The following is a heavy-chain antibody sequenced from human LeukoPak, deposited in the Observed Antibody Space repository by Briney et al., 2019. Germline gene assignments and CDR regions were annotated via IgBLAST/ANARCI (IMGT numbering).Heavy chain of an antibody. CDR1: GGSISSGSYY. Sequence: PSQTLSLTCTVSGGSISSGSYYLSWIRQPAGKGLEWIGRIYTSGSTNYNPSLKSRVTISVDTSKNQFSLKLSSVTAADTAVYYCARDRTGDYSNSFDYWGQGTLVTVSS. CDR3: ARDRTGDYSNSFDY. V-gene: IGHV4-61*02. CDR2: IYTSGST. J-gene: IGHJ4*02. D-gene: IGHD4-17*01.